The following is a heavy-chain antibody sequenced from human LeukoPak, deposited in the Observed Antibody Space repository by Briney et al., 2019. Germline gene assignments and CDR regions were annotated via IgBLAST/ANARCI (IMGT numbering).Heavy chain of an antibody. D-gene: IGHD2-2*02. CDR2: IYTSGST. J-gene: IGHJ4*02. CDR3: ARTSVPAAISPYYFDY. V-gene: IGHV4-61*02. Sequence: SQTLSLTCTVSGGSISSGSYYWSWIRQPAGKGLEWIGRIYTSGSTNYNPSLKSRVTISVDTSKNQFSLKLSSVTATDTAVYYCARTSVPAAISPYYFDYWGQGTLVTVSS. CDR1: GGSISSGSYY.